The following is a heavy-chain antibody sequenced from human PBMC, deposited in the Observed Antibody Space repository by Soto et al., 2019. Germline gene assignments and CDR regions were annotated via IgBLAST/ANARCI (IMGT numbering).Heavy chain of an antibody. CDR2: VDPSDSQT. CDR3: ARQIYDSDTGPNFQYYFDS. Sequence: GSSLKISCKGSGYSFAGYWITWVRQKPGKGLEWMGRVDPSDSQTYYSPSFRGHVTISVTKSITTVFLQWSSLRASDTAMYYCARQIYDSDTGPNFQYYFDSWGQGTPVTVSS. CDR1: GYSFAGYW. J-gene: IGHJ4*02. V-gene: IGHV5-10-1*01. D-gene: IGHD3-22*01.